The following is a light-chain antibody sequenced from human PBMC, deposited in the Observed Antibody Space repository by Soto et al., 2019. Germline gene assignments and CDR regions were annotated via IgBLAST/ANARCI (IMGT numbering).Light chain of an antibody. CDR3: QQYGSSPPFT. CDR2: GAS. V-gene: IGKV3-20*01. J-gene: IGKJ2*01. Sequence: EIVLTQSPGTLSLSPGERATLSCRASQSISSSYLAWYQQKPGQAPRLLIYGASSRDTGIPDRFSGSGSGTAFTLTISRLEPEEFAVYYCQQYGSSPPFTFGQGTKLEIK. CDR1: QSISSSY.